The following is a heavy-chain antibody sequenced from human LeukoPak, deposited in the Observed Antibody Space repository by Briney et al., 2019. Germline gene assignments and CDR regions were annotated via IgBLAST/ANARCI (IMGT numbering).Heavy chain of an antibody. Sequence: ASVNVSCKSSGYMFTSHGIHWLRQAPGQGLEWMGWISAQNGNTNYMQQFLGRVTMTRDTSASTVYMELRSLKSDDTAVYYCARESIGGYGFDYWGQGTPVTVSS. V-gene: IGHV1-18*01. D-gene: IGHD6-25*01. CDR3: ARESIGGYGFDY. J-gene: IGHJ4*02. CDR2: ISAQNGNT. CDR1: GYMFTSHG.